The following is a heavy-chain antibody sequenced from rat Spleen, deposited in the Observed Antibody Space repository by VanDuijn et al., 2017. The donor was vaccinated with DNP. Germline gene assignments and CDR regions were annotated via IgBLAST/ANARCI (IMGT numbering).Heavy chain of an antibody. J-gene: IGHJ3*01. V-gene: IGHV5-27*01. CDR3: ATQGQLGITWFAY. CDR1: GFTFSDYN. CDR2: ISPSGGST. Sequence: EVQLVESGGGLVQPGRSLKLSCAASGFTFSDYNMAWVRQAPTKGLEWVASISPSGGSTYYPDSVKGRFTISRDDAKSSLYLQMNSLKSEDTATYYCATQGQLGITWFAYWGQGTLVTVSS. D-gene: IGHD1-5*01.